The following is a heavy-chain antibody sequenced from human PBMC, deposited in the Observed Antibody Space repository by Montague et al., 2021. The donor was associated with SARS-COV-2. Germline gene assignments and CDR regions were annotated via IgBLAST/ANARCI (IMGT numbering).Heavy chain of an antibody. D-gene: IGHD5-18*01. CDR1: GFTFDDYA. J-gene: IGHJ4*02. Sequence: SLRLSFSASGFTFDDYAMHWVRQAPGKGLEWVSGITWNSGSIGYADSVKGRFTISRDNAKNSLYLQMNSLRAEDTALYYCAEDINRGIQLWHTTGSFDYWGQGTLVTVSS. CDR2: ITWNSGSI. V-gene: IGHV3-9*01. CDR3: AEDINRGIQLWHTTGSFDY.